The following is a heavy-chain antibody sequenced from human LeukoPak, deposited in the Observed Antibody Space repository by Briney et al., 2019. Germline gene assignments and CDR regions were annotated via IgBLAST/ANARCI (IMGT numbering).Heavy chain of an antibody. V-gene: IGHV4-39*07. D-gene: IGHD3-10*01. J-gene: IGHJ6*02. Sequence: SETLSLTCTVSGGSISSSSYYWGWIRQPPGKGLEWIGSIYYSGSTHYNPSLKSRVTISVDTSKNQFSLKLSSVTAADTAVYYCARDRGWFGELLDYYYGMDVWGQGTTVTVSS. CDR1: GGSISSSSYY. CDR3: ARDRGWFGELLDYYYGMDV. CDR2: IYYSGST.